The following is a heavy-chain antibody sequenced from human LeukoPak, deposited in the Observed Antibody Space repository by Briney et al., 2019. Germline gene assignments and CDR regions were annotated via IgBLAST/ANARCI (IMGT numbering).Heavy chain of an antibody. D-gene: IGHD6-13*01. CDR3: ATSRAYGPGTEY. V-gene: IGHV3-66*01. J-gene: IGHJ4*02. Sequence: PGGSLRLSCAASGFTFSDYYMSWIRQAPGKGLEWVSVVYAGGSTYYAESVKGRFTISRDNSKNTLYLQMNSLRAEDTAVYYCATSRAYGPGTEYWGQGTLVTVSS. CDR2: VYAGGST. CDR1: GFTFSDYY.